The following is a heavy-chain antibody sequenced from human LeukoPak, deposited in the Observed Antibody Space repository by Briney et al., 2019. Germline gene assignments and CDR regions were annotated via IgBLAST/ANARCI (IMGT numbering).Heavy chain of an antibody. CDR2: INHSGSI. V-gene: IGHV4-34*01. J-gene: IGHJ5*01. CDR3: AKGVWAPRFDS. CDR1: GASFSYDY. D-gene: IGHD7-27*01. Sequence: SETLSLTCAVYGASFSYDYWSWIRQAPGKGLELIGEINHSGSITYNPSLKSRVTISAEKSKSQFSLRLTSVTAADTAVYYCAKGVWAPRFDSWGQGTLVTVSS.